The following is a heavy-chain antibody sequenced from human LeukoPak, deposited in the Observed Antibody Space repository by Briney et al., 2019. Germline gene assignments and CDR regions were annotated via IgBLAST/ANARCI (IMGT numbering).Heavy chain of an antibody. J-gene: IGHJ5*02. D-gene: IGHD3-10*01. CDR1: GGSFSGYY. CDR3: ARVGPLYYYGSGSYYKKNWSDP. Sequence: SETLSLTCAVYGGSFSGYYWSWIRQPPGKGLEWIGEINHSGSTNYNPSLKSRVTISVDTSKNQFSLKLSSVTAADTAVYYCARVGPLYYYGSGSYYKKNWSDPWGQGTLVTVSS. CDR2: INHSGST. V-gene: IGHV4-34*01.